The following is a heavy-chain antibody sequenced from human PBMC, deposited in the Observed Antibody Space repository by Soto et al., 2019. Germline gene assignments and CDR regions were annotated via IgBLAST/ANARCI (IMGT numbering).Heavy chain of an antibody. Sequence: EVQLVESGGGLVQPGRSLRLSCAASGLTFDDYAMHWVRQAPGKGLEWVSGSSWNSAIIGYADSVKGRFTISRDNAKNSLYLQMSGLRPEDTALYYCAKGAATVYRNSFDYWGQGTLVTVSS. D-gene: IGHD2-15*01. J-gene: IGHJ4*02. CDR2: SSWNSAII. V-gene: IGHV3-9*01. CDR3: AKGAATVYRNSFDY. CDR1: GLTFDDYA.